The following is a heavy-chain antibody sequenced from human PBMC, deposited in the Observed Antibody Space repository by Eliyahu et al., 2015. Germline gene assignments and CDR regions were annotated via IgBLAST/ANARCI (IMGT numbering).Heavy chain of an antibody. CDR2: ISSNGGRI. CDR3: ARAAYGYTYGPFDY. CDR1: GFTFSSYA. D-gene: IGHD5-18*01. Sequence: EVQLVESGEGLVQPGGSLXLSCAASGFTFSSYALHWVRRAPGKGLEYVSAISSNGGRIYYADSVKGRFTISRDNSKNTLYLQMGSLRAEDMAVYYCARAAYGYTYGPFDYWGQGTLVTVSS. V-gene: IGHV3-64*02. J-gene: IGHJ4*02.